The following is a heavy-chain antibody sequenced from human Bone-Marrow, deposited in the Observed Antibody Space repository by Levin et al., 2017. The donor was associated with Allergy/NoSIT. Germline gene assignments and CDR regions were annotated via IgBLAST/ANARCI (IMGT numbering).Heavy chain of an antibody. V-gene: IGHV3-53*01. Sequence: GESLKISCAASGFTVTGHYMTWVRQAPGKGLEWVSGIYSGGNTYYVDSVKGRFTISRDSSKNTLFLQMNNLRVEDTAVYYCARALEYDSSNVYYYYYGLDVWGQGTTVIVSS. J-gene: IGHJ6*02. CDR3: ARALEYDSSNVYYYYYGLDV. CDR2: IYSGGNT. CDR1: GFTVTGHY. D-gene: IGHD6-6*01.